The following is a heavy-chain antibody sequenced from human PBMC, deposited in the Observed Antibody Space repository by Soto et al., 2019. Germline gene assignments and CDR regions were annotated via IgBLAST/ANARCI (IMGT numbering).Heavy chain of an antibody. Sequence: PSETLSLTCTVSGGSISSADYYWSWVRQPPGKGLEWIGSIYYSGSTFFNPSLKSRVTISKDTSRNQFSLRLNSVTAADTAVYYCARAIVVTIGGMDVWGQGTTVTVSS. CDR1: GGSISSADYY. J-gene: IGHJ6*02. D-gene: IGHD5-12*01. V-gene: IGHV4-30-4*01. CDR3: ARAIVVTIGGMDV. CDR2: IYYSGST.